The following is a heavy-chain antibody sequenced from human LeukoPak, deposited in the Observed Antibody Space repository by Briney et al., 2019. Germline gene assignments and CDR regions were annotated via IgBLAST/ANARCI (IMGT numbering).Heavy chain of an antibody. CDR3: AKDPYYYDSSGYYYPTFFDY. D-gene: IGHD3-22*01. V-gene: IGHV3-23*01. CDR1: GFTFSSYA. Sequence: PGGSLKLSCAASGFTFSSYAMSWVRQAPGKGLEWVSAISGSGGSTYYADSVEGRFTISRDNSKNTLYLQMNSLRAEDTAVYYCAKDPYYYDSSGYYYPTFFDYWGQGTLVTVSS. J-gene: IGHJ4*02. CDR2: ISGSGGST.